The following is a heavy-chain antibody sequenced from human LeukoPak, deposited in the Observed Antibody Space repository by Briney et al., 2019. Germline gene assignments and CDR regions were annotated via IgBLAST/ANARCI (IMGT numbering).Heavy chain of an antibody. D-gene: IGHD3-3*01. CDR3: ARGPGTIFGVVIIGMVWFDP. CDR2: INHSGST. CDR1: GGSFSGYY. Sequence: SDTLSLTCAVYGGSFSGYYWSWIRQPPGKGLEWIGEINHSGSTNYNPSLKSRVTISVDTSKNQFSLKLSSVTAADTAVYYCARGPGTIFGVVIIGMVWFDPWGQGTLVTVSS. V-gene: IGHV4-34*01. J-gene: IGHJ5*02.